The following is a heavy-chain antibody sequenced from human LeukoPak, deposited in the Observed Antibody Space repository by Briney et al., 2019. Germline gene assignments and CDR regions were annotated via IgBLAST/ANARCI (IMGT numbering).Heavy chain of an antibody. V-gene: IGHV3-30-3*01. CDR2: ISDDGSNK. Sequence: GGSLRLSCTASGFAFSSYAMSWVRQAPGKGLEWVAVISDDGSNKYYADSVKGRFTISRDNSKNTLYLQMNSLRAEDTAVYYCARVDDLDAFDIWGQGTMVTVSS. D-gene: IGHD2-2*03. J-gene: IGHJ3*02. CDR1: GFAFSSYA. CDR3: ARVDDLDAFDI.